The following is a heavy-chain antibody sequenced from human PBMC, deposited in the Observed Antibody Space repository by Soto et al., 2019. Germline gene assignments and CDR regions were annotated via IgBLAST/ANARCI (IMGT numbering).Heavy chain of an antibody. V-gene: IGHV5-51*01. CDR3: ARQGIAAAGAYYYYYYGMDV. CDR2: IYPGDSDT. D-gene: IGHD6-13*01. J-gene: IGHJ6*02. Sequence: PGESLKISCRSSGYSFTSYWIGWVRQMPGKGLEWMGIIYPGDSDTRYSPSFQGQVTISADKSISTAYLQWSSLKASDTAMYYCARQGIAAAGAYYYYYYGMDVWGQGTTVTVSS. CDR1: GYSFTSYW.